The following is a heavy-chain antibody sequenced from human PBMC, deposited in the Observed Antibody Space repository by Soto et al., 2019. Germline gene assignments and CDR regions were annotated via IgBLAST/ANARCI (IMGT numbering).Heavy chain of an antibody. J-gene: IGHJ6*02. Sequence: QVQLVQSGAEVKKPGSSVKVSCKASGGTFSSYAISWVRQAPGQGLEWMGGIIPIFGTANYAQKFQGRVTITADESTSTAYMELSSLRSEDTAVYYCAGKPIAVAPPNYYYYYGMDVWGQGTTVTVSS. CDR2: IIPIFGTA. D-gene: IGHD6-19*01. CDR1: GGTFSSYA. CDR3: AGKPIAVAPPNYYYYYGMDV. V-gene: IGHV1-69*12.